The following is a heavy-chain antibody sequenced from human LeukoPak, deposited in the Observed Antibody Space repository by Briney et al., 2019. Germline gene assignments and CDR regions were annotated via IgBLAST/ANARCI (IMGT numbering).Heavy chain of an antibody. J-gene: IGHJ5*02. CDR3: ARDEPSGWFDP. CDR2: IYPRGST. Sequence: SETLSLTCAVSGGSISSGSYSWSWIRQPPGKGLEWIGYIYPRGSTYYNPSLKSRVTISVDTSKNQFSLKLSSVTAADTAVYYCARDEPSGWFDPWGQGTLVTVSS. D-gene: IGHD3-10*01. CDR1: GGSISSGSYS. V-gene: IGHV4-30-2*01.